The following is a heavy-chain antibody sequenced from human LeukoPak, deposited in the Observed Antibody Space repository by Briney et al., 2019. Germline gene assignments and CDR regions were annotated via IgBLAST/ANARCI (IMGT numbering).Heavy chain of an antibody. CDR3: ARGLFGGFAAAPFDH. D-gene: IGHD2-2*01. J-gene: IGHJ4*02. CDR1: GGTFDNYA. V-gene: IGHV1-69*04. CDR2: IIPMLGKT. Sequence: ASVKVSCKASGGTFDNYAVNWVREAPGLGLEWMGRIIPMLGKTNSAQKFQDRVTFTADKSTGTAYMELTHLRPDNTAVYFCARGLFGGFAAAPFDHWGQGTLVTVSP.